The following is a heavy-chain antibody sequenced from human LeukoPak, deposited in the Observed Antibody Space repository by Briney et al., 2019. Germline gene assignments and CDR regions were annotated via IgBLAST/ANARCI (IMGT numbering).Heavy chain of an antibody. V-gene: IGHV3-7*01. J-gene: IGHJ4*02. Sequence: GGSLRLSCAASGFTFSSYWMTWVRQAPGKGLEWVANIKQDGSEKYYEDSVEGRFTIPRDNAKNSLYLQMNSLRAEDTAVYYCTRDTGCSGGTCYSFYDYWGQGTLVTVSS. CDR2: IKQDGSEK. D-gene: IGHD2-15*01. CDR1: GFTFSSYW. CDR3: TRDTGCSGGTCYSFYDY.